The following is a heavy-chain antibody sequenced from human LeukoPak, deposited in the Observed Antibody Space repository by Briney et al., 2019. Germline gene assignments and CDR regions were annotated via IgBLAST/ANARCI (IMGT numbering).Heavy chain of an antibody. V-gene: IGHV3-23*01. CDR3: VRNDTSGVGLDY. Sequence: PWESLRLSCAASGFTFSNHAMTWVRQAPGKGLEWVSNISDRGTSINYAVSVKGRFSISRDNAKNTLYLQMNSLRDEDTAVYYCVRNDTSGVGLDYWGQGSLVTVSS. D-gene: IGHD3-3*01. CDR1: GFTFSNHA. CDR2: ISDRGTSI. J-gene: IGHJ4*02.